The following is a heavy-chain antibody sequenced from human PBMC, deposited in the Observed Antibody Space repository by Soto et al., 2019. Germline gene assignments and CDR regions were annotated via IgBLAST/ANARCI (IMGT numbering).Heavy chain of an antibody. CDR1: GFTSSDHYA. V-gene: IGHV3-30-3*01. J-gene: IGHJ5*02. D-gene: IGHD2-21*01. CDR3: ARHGLFA. CDR2: ISYDGTNK. Sequence: PGGSLRLSCAASGFTSSDHYAVYWVRQAPGKGLEWVAVISYDGTNKYYADSVKGRFTISRDNAKNSLYLQMNSLRAEDTAVYYCARHGLFAWGQGTLVTVSS.